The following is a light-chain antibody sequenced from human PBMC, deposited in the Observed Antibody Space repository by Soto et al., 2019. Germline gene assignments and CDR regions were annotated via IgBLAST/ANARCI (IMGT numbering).Light chain of an antibody. Sequence: SYELTQPPSVSVAPGETARITCGRNNIGSDTVHWYQQKPGQAPVVVVYDDSERPSGTPERISGSNSGDTATLTIRRVEAGDEADYYCLVWDSIGDNYVFGRGTKVTVL. CDR1: NIGSDT. CDR3: LVWDSIGDNYV. CDR2: DDS. V-gene: IGLV3-21*02. J-gene: IGLJ1*01.